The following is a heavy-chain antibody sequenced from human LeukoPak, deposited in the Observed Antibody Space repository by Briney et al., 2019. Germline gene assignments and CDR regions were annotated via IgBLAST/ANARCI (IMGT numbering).Heavy chain of an antibody. CDR2: INHSGST. Sequence: PSETLSLTCTVSGGSISSYYWSWIRQPPGKGLEWIGEINHSGSTNYNPSLKSRVTISVDTSKNQFSLKLSSVTAADTAVYYCARVESNSSGYVFDYWGQGTLVTVSS. CDR3: ARVESNSSGYVFDY. CDR1: GGSISSYY. D-gene: IGHD3-22*01. J-gene: IGHJ4*02. V-gene: IGHV4-34*01.